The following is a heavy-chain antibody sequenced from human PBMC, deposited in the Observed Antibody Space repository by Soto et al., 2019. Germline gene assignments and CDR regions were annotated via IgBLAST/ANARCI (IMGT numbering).Heavy chain of an antibody. CDR3: ASLWPGGVDV. V-gene: IGHV3-21*01. CDR2: ISSSSSYI. Sequence: EVQLVESGGGLVKPGGSLRLSCAASGFTFSSYSMNWVRQAPGKGLEWVSSISSSSSYIYYADSVKGRFTISRDNAKNSLYMQMNSLRAGETAVYYCASLWPGGVDVWGQGTTVTVSS. J-gene: IGHJ6*02. CDR1: GFTFSSYS. D-gene: IGHD2-21*01.